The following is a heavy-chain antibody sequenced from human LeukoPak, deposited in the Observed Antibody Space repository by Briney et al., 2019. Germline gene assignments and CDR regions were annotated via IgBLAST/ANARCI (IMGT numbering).Heavy chain of an antibody. D-gene: IGHD2-15*01. CDR1: GFTFSGYG. Sequence: GGSLRLSCAASGFTFSGYGFHWVRQAPGKGLEYVSAISDSGGSTYYADSVKGRFTISRDNSKNTLYLQMSSLRAEDTAVYFCVRGYSFGPYGMDVWGQGTTVTVSS. J-gene: IGHJ6*02. CDR2: ISDSGGST. CDR3: VRGYSFGPYGMDV. V-gene: IGHV3-64D*09.